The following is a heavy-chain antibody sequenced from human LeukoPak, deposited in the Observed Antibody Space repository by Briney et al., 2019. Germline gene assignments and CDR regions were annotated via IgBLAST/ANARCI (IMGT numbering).Heavy chain of an antibody. V-gene: IGHV4-39*07. CDR3: ASSTQHLFPQWLVRVAFDI. CDR1: GGSISSSSNY. D-gene: IGHD6-19*01. CDR2: IYYSGAP. J-gene: IGHJ3*02. Sequence: SETLSLTCTVSGGSISSSSNYWGWIRQPPGKGLEWIGSIYYSGAPYYNPSLKSRVTMSVDTSKNQFSLKLSSVTAADTAVYYCASSTQHLFPQWLVRVAFDIWGQGTMVTVSS.